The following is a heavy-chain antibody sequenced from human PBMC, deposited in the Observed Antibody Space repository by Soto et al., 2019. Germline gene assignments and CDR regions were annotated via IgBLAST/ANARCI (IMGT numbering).Heavy chain of an antibody. J-gene: IGHJ5*02. CDR3: TREIAALLDWFDP. CDR2: IRSKANSYAT. CDR1: GFTFSGSA. V-gene: IGHV3-73*02. D-gene: IGHD6-6*01. Sequence: EVQLVESGGGLVQPGGSLKLSCAASGFTFSGSAMHWVRQASGKGLEWVGRIRSKANSYATAYAASVKGRFTISRDDSKNTAYLQMNSLKTEDTAMYYCTREIAALLDWFDPWGQGTLVTVSS.